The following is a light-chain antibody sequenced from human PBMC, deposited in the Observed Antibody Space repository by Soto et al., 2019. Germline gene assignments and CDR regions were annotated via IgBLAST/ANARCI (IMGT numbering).Light chain of an antibody. Sequence: EIVLTQSPGTLSLSPGDGATLSCRASESVSSTYLAWYQQKPGQAPRLLIYGASSRASGIPDRFSGSGSGTGFTLTISRLEPEDFAVYYCQQYGSSPPDTFGGGTKVDIK. J-gene: IGKJ4*01. V-gene: IGKV3-20*01. CDR3: QQYGSSPPDT. CDR1: ESVSSTY. CDR2: GAS.